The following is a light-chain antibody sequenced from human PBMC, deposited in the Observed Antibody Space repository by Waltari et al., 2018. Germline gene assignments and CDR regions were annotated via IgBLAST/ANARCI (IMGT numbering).Light chain of an antibody. V-gene: IGKV3-15*01. CDR1: QNVGSN. J-gene: IGKJ1*01. CDR2: GAS. CDR3: QQYNNWPRT. Sequence: EVVMTQSPVTLSVSPGERAPLSCRASQNVGSNLAWYHQKPGPAPRLLVYGASTRATGIPARFSGSGSGTEFTLTISSLQSEDFAVYYCQQYNNWPRTFGQGTTVEIK.